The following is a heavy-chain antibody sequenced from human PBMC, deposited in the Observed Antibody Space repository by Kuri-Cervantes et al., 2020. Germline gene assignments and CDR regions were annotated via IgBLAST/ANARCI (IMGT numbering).Heavy chain of an antibody. D-gene: IGHD3-10*01. Sequence: SVKVSCKASGGTFSSYAISWVRQAPGQGLEWMGGIIPIFGTANYAQKFQGRVTITADESTSTAYMELSSLRSEDTAGYYCARGDGSGSYYRSYYYYYYMDVWGKGTTVTVSS. CDR2: IIPIFGTA. CDR1: GGTFSSYA. CDR3: ARGDGSGSYYRSYYYYYYMDV. V-gene: IGHV1-69*13. J-gene: IGHJ6*03.